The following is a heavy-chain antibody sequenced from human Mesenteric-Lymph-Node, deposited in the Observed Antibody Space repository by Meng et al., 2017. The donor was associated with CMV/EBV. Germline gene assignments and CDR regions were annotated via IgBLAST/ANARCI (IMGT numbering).Heavy chain of an antibody. CDR2: IKSRADGGTA. J-gene: IGHJ4*02. D-gene: IGHD1-14*01. Sequence: GGSLRLSCAASGFSFSDAWMNWVRRAPGKGLEWVGRIKSRADGGTAAFAAPVECRFTISRDDSKNTLFLQMASLKIDDTAVYYCTTWTTYYFTFWGQETLVTVSS. V-gene: IGHV3-15*01. CDR1: GFSFSDAW. CDR3: TTWTTYYFTF.